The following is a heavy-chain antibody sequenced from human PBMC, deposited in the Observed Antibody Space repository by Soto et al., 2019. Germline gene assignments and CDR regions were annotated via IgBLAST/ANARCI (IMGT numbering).Heavy chain of an antibody. CDR1: GYTFTGYY. Sequence: ASVKVSCKASGYTFTGYYMHWVRQAPGQGLEWMGWINPNSGGTNYAQKFQGRVTMTRDTSISTAYMELSRLRSDDTAVYYCARETGAVYYGMDVWGQGTTVTVSS. V-gene: IGHV1-2*02. J-gene: IGHJ6*02. CDR3: ARETGAVYYGMDV. CDR2: INPNSGGT.